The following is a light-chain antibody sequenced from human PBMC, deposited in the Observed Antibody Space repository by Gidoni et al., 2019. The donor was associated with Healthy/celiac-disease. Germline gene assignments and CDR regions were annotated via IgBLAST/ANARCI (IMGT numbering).Light chain of an antibody. V-gene: IGKV4-1*01. CDR1: QSVLYSSNNKNY. Sequence: DIVMTQSPDSLAVPLGERATTNCKSSQSVLYSSNNKNYLAWYQRKPGQPPKLLIYWASTRESGVPDRFSGSGSGTDFTLTISSLQAEDVAVYYCQQYYSTPYTFGQGTKLEIK. CDR3: QQYYSTPYT. J-gene: IGKJ2*01. CDR2: WAS.